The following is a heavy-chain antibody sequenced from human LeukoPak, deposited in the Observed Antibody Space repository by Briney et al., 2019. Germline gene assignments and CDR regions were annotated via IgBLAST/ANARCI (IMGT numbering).Heavy chain of an antibody. J-gene: IGHJ4*02. CDR1: GFTFNNFA. D-gene: IGHD1-26*01. V-gene: IGHV3-30*02. CDR2: IHSDGRSK. CDR3: AKDLDGSYCVDF. Sequence: GGSLTLSWAASGFTFNNFAIHWVRQAPGKGTEWVAVIHSDGRSKYYADSMKGRFTISRDNSKNALYLQMNSLRSEDTALYYCAKDLDGSYCVDFWGQGTPVTVSS.